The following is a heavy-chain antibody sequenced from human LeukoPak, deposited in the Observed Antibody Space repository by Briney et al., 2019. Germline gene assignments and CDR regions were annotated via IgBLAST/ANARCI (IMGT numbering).Heavy chain of an antibody. CDR2: INPSGGST. V-gene: IGHV1-46*01. D-gene: IGHD2-15*01. Sequence: ASVKVSCKASGYTFTSYYMHWVRQAPGQGLEWMGIINPSGGSTSYAQKFQGRVTITRDTSTSTVYMELSSLRSEDTAVYYCARDGVVVAAATEFDYWGQGTLVTVSS. CDR1: GYTFTSYY. CDR3: ARDGVVVAAATEFDY. J-gene: IGHJ4*02.